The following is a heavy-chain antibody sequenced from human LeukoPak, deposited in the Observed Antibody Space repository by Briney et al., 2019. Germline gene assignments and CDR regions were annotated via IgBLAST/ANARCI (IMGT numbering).Heavy chain of an antibody. J-gene: IGHJ3*02. D-gene: IGHD3-9*01. CDR1: GYTFTSYY. V-gene: IGHV1-46*01. CDR3: AADSRTIFWGPNAFDI. Sequence: ASVKVSCKASGYTFTSYYIHWVRQAPGQGLEWMGLINPSAGGTSYAQKFQDRVTMTRDMSTTTVHMELSSLRSEDTAVYYCAADSRTIFWGPNAFDIWGQGTMVTVSS. CDR2: INPSAGGT.